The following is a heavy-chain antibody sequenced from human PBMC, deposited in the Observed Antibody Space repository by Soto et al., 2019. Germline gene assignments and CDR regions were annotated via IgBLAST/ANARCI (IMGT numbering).Heavy chain of an antibody. V-gene: IGHV4-59*01. CDR2: IYYSGST. Sequence: QVQLQESGPGLVKPSETLSLTCTVSGGSISSYYWSWIRQPPGKGLAWIGYIYYSGSTNYNPSLKSRVTISVDTSKNQHSLKLSSVAAADTAVYYCARDNCSGGSCYDYWGQGTLVTVSS. D-gene: IGHD2-15*01. CDR1: GGSISSYY. J-gene: IGHJ4*02. CDR3: ARDNCSGGSCYDY.